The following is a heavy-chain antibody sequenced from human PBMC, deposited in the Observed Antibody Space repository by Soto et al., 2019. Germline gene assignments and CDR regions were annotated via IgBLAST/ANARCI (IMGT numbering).Heavy chain of an antibody. J-gene: IGHJ4*02. Sequence: QVQLVQSGAEVKKPGASVKVSCKASGYTFTGYYMHWVRQAPGQGLEWMGWINPNSGGTNYAQKFQGRVTMTRDTSLRTAYGGVGGVGFGGTGVVYGGGGGGGGRVRRMGYWGQGTLVTVSS. V-gene: IGHV1-2*02. CDR3: GGGGGGGRVRRMGY. CDR1: GYTFTGYY. D-gene: IGHD3-16*01. CDR2: INPNSGGT.